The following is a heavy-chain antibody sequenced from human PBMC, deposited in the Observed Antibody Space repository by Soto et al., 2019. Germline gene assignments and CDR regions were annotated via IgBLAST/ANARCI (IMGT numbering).Heavy chain of an antibody. V-gene: IGHV3-21*01. D-gene: IGHD3-3*01. CDR3: ARDLNRNGSYYDFWSGYYTYYYYGMDV. CDR2: ISSSSGYI. J-gene: IGHJ6*02. CDR1: GFTFSSYS. Sequence: TGGSLRLSCAASGFTFSSYSMNWVRQAPGKGLEWVSSISSSSGYIYYADSVKGRFTISRDNAKNSLYLQMNSLRAEDTAVYYCARDLNRNGSYYDFWSGYYTYYYYGMDVWGQGTTVTVSS.